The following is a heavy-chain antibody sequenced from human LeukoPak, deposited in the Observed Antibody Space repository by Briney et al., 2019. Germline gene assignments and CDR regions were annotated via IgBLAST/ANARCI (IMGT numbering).Heavy chain of an antibody. CDR2: ISYDGSNK. Sequence: GGSLRLSCAASGFTFSSYAMHWVRQAPGKGLERVAVISYDGSNKYYADSVKGRFTISRDNSKNTLYLQMNSLRAEDTAVYYCARDRLNSSSGYYYYYYYMDVWGKGTTVT. J-gene: IGHJ6*03. D-gene: IGHD3-22*01. CDR1: GFTFSSYA. V-gene: IGHV3-30*04. CDR3: ARDRLNSSSGYYYYYYYMDV.